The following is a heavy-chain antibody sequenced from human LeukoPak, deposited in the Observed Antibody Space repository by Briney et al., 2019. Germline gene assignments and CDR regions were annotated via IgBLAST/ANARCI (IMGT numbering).Heavy chain of an antibody. D-gene: IGHD6-13*01. V-gene: IGHV3-33*01. Sequence: PGRSLRLSCAASGFTFSSYGMHWVCQAPGKGLEWVAVIWYDGSNKYYADSVKGRFTISRDNSKNTLYLQMNSLRAEDTAVYYCARDQRPQQLVRAISYYYGMDVWGQGTTVTVSS. CDR1: GFTFSSYG. CDR3: ARDQRPQQLVRAISYYYGMDV. J-gene: IGHJ6*02. CDR2: IWYDGSNK.